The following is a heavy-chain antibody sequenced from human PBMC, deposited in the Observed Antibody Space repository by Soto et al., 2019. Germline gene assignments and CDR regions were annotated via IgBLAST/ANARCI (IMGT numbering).Heavy chain of an antibody. Sequence: QVQLVQSGAEVKKPGSSVKVSCKASGGTFSTYGITWVRQASGQGLEWMGGIIPIFGTIKFAQKFQGRLTITPDESTRRVYMELSSVTSEDTAVYYCASRGRVDAFDVWGQGTMVTVSS. CDR1: GGTFSTYG. CDR2: IIPIFGTI. J-gene: IGHJ3*01. D-gene: IGHD3-16*01. V-gene: IGHV1-69*01. CDR3: ASRGRVDAFDV.